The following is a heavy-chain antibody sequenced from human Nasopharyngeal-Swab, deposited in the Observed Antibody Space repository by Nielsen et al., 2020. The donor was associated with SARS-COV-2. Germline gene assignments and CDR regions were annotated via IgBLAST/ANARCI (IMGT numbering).Heavy chain of an antibody. CDR2: IRSKAYGETT. D-gene: IGHD3-3*01. J-gene: IGHJ4*02. CDR1: GFTFGDYA. CDR3: TRDILGNFWSSPSYYFEY. V-gene: IGHV3-49*04. Sequence: GESLKISCLGSGFTFGDYAMSWVRQAPGTGLGWVGLIRSKAYGETTEYAASVKGRFTISRDDSKSIAYLQMNSLETEDTAIYFCTRDILGNFWSSPSYYFEYWGQGTLVTVSS.